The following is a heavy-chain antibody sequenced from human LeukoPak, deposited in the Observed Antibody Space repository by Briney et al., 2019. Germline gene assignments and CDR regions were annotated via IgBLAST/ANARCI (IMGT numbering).Heavy chain of an antibody. CDR2: INPNSGGT. Sequence: ASVKVSCKASGYTFTGYYMHWVRQAPGQGLEWMGWINPNSGGTNYAQKFQGRVTMTRDTSISTAYMELSRLRSDDTAVYYCARSRPSRGGVHPNPRWFDPWGQGTLVTVSS. D-gene: IGHD3-10*01. CDR3: ARSRPSRGGVHPNPRWFDP. CDR1: GYTFTGYY. J-gene: IGHJ5*02. V-gene: IGHV1-2*02.